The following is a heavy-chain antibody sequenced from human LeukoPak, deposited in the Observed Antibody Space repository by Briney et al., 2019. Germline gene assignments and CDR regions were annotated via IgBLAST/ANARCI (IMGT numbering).Heavy chain of an antibody. CDR3: ARDRYYDSSGFNWDAFDI. CDR1: GFTFSSYS. D-gene: IGHD3-22*01. CDR2: IYYSGST. V-gene: IGHV4-30-4*08. Sequence: LRLSCAASGFTFSSYSMNWVRQPPGKGLEWIGYIYYSGSTYYNPSLKSRVTISVDTSKNQFSLKLSSVTAADTAVYYCARDRYYDSSGFNWDAFDIWGQGTMVTVSS. J-gene: IGHJ3*02.